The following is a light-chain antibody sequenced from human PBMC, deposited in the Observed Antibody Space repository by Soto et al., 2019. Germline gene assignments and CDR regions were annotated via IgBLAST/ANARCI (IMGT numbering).Light chain of an antibody. CDR3: SSYTGSSTPVV. J-gene: IGLJ2*01. V-gene: IGLV2-14*01. CDR1: SSDVGGYNY. CDR2: EVS. Sequence: QSALTQPASVSGSPGQSITISCTGTSSDVGGYNYVSWYQQHPGKAPKLMIHEVSNRPSGISNRFSGSKSGNTASLTISGLQAEDEADYYCSSYTGSSTPVVFGGGTKVTVL.